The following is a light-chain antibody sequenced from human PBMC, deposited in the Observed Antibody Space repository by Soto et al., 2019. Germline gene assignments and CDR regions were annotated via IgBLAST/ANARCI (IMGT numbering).Light chain of an antibody. Sequence: DIQMTQSPSTLSASVGDRVTISCRASESISGWLAWYQQKPGKPPKLLIYKATSLESGVPSRFSGRGSGTEFPLTITSPQPDDSATYYCQQYSTYSRTFGQGTKVDIK. J-gene: IGKJ1*01. CDR2: KAT. V-gene: IGKV1-5*03. CDR1: ESISGW. CDR3: QQYSTYSRT.